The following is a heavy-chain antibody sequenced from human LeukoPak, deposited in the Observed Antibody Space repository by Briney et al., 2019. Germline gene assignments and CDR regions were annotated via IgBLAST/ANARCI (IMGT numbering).Heavy chain of an antibody. D-gene: IGHD2-2*01. Sequence: PGGSLRLSCAASGFTFSNYWMHWVRQAPGKGLEWVSYISSSSSTIYYADSVKGRFTISRDNAKNSLYLQMNSLRAEDTAVYYCARDHCSSTSCYYFDYWGQGTLVTVSS. CDR2: ISSSSSTI. CDR3: ARDHCSSTSCYYFDY. CDR1: GFTFSNYW. V-gene: IGHV3-48*01. J-gene: IGHJ4*02.